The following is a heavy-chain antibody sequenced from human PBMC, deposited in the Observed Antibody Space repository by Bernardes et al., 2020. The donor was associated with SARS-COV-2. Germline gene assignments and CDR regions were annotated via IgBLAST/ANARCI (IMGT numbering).Heavy chain of an antibody. Sequence: GGSLRLSCAASGFTFSSYAMHWVRQAPGKGLEWVAVISYDGSNKYYADSVKGRFTISRDNSKNTLYLQMNSLRAEDTAVYYCARDRIVVVPAAIRYFDYWGQGTLVTVSS. CDR1: GFTFSSYA. CDR3: ARDRIVVVPAAIRYFDY. J-gene: IGHJ4*02. CDR2: ISYDGSNK. D-gene: IGHD2-2*02. V-gene: IGHV3-30*04.